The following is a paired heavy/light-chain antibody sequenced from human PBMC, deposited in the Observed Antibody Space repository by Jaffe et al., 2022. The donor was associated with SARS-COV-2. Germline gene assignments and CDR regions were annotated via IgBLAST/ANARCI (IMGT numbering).Light chain of an antibody. Sequence: DIQMTQSPSSLSASVGDRVTITCRASQYINDYLAWYQQKPGKVPNLLIYAASTLQSGVPSRFSGSGSGTDFTLTISSLQPEDVATYYCQEYDSDPPITFGGGTKVEIK. V-gene: IGKV1-27*01. CDR1: QYINDY. J-gene: IGKJ4*01. CDR2: AAS. CDR3: QEYDSDPPIT.
Heavy chain of an antibody. Sequence: EVQLVESGGGVVQPGGSLRLSCAASGFTFDDYAMAWVRQAPGKGLEWVSLISGDGGSSYYADSVRGRFTISRDNKKNSLYLQMNRLRIEDTALYYCTKSRLYTYGFDAFDVWGQGTMVTVSS. J-gene: IGHJ3*01. CDR3: TKSRLYTYGFDAFDV. D-gene: IGHD5-18*01. CDR1: GFTFDDYA. V-gene: IGHV3-43*02. CDR2: ISGDGGSS.